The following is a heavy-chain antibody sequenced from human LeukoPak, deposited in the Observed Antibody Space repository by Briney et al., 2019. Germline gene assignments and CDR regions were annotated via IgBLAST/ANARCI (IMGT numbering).Heavy chain of an antibody. Sequence: ASVKVSCKASGYTFTSYDINWVRQATGQGLEWMGRMNPNSGNTGYAQKFQGRVTMTRNTSISTAYMELSSLRSEDTAVYYCARTYCSSTSCYVYYMDVWGKGTTVTVSS. D-gene: IGHD2-2*01. J-gene: IGHJ6*03. CDR2: MNPNSGNT. CDR3: ARTYCSSTSCYVYYMDV. V-gene: IGHV1-8*01. CDR1: GYTFTSYD.